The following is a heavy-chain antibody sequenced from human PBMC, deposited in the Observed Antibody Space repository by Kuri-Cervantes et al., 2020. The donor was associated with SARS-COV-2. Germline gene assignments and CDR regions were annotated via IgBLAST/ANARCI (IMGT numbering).Heavy chain of an antibody. CDR2: IYHSGST. V-gene: IGHV4-38-2*02. CDR1: GYSISSGYY. CDR3: ARERQGLAARHNWFDP. Sequence: SETLSLTCTVSGYSISSGYYWGWIRQPPGKGLEWIGYIYHSGSTYYNPSLKSRVTISVDRSKNQFSLKLSSVTAADTAVYYCARERQGLAARHNWFDPWGQGTLVTVSS. J-gene: IGHJ5*02. D-gene: IGHD6-6*01.